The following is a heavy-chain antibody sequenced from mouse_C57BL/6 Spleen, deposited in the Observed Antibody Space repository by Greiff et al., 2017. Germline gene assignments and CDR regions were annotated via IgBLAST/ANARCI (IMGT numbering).Heavy chain of an antibody. D-gene: IGHD2-1*01. V-gene: IGHV5-9-1*02. CDR3: TRGYGNFKDYAMDY. CDR2: ISSGGDYI. Sequence: EVQRVESGEGLVKPGGSLKLSCAASGFTFSSSAMSWVRQTPEKRLEWVAYISSGGDYIYYADTVKGRFTISRDNARNTLYLQMSSLKSEDTAMYYCTRGYGNFKDYAMDYWGQGTSVTVSS. J-gene: IGHJ4*01. CDR1: GFTFSSSA.